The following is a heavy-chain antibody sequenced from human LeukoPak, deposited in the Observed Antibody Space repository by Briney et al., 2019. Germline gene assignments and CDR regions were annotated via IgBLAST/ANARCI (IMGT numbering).Heavy chain of an antibody. D-gene: IGHD6-13*01. CDR3: ARVRYSNYGMDV. CDR2: ISGGGSTI. Sequence: GGSLRLSCAASGFTFSDYYMTWIRRAPGKGLEWVSYISGGGSTIYYADSVKGRFTISRDNPKNSLYLQMNSLRAEDTAVFYCARVRYSNYGMDVWGQGTTVTVSS. CDR1: GFTFSDYY. V-gene: IGHV3-11*01. J-gene: IGHJ6*02.